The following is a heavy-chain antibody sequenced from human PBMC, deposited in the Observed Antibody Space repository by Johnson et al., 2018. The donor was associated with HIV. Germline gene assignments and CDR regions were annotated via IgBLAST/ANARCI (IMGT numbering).Heavy chain of an antibody. Sequence: QEQLVESGGGVVQPGGSLRLSCAASGFTFSRSGMHWVRQAPGKGLEWVAVISYDGSHTYYADSVKGRFTISRDNSKITLYLQMNSLRAEDTAVYYCARVGPRSKGGPVDACDIWGQGTMVTVSS. CDR3: ARVGPRSKGGPVDACDI. V-gene: IGHV3-30*19. J-gene: IGHJ3*02. D-gene: IGHD3-16*01. CDR1: GFTFSRSG. CDR2: ISYDGSHT.